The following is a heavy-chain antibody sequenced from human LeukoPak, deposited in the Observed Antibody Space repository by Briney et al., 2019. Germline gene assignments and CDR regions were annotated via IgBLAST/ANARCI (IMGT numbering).Heavy chain of an antibody. CDR1: GFTFSSYW. D-gene: IGHD3-22*01. J-gene: IGHJ4*02. V-gene: IGHV3-7*01. Sequence: GGSLRLSCAASGFTFSSYWVSWVRQVPGKGLEWVANIKQDGSEKYYVDSVKGRFTISRDNAKNSLYLQMNSLRAEDTAVYYCARDYYDSSGEDYWGQGTLVTVSS. CDR2: IKQDGSEK. CDR3: ARDYYDSSGEDY.